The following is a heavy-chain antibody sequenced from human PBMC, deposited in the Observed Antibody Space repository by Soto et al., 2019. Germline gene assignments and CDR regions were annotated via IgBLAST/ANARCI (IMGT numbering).Heavy chain of an antibody. V-gene: IGHV3-74*01. J-gene: IGHJ4*02. CDR3: ARDFGPTIAARVPFDY. D-gene: IGHD6-6*01. CDR1: GFTFNSYW. CDR2: ISSDESIT. Sequence: PGGSLRLSGAASGFTFNSYWMHWVRQAPGKGLVWVSRISSDESITDYADSVKGRFTISRDNAKNMLYLQMNSLRAEDTAVYYCARDFGPTIAARVPFDYCGQGILGTVSS.